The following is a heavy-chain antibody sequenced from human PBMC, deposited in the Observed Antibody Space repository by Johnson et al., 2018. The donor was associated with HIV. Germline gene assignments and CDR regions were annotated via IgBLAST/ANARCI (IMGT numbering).Heavy chain of an antibody. V-gene: IGHV3-23*01. J-gene: IGHJ3*02. Sequence: VQLLESGGGLVQPGGSLRLSCAASGFTFSSYAMSWVRQAPGKGLEWVSALSGSGGSTYYADSVKGRFTISSDNSKNTLYLQMNSLRAEDTAVYYCAKDLSGRGGIAVAGPPDAFDIWGQGTMVTVSS. D-gene: IGHD6-19*01. CDR2: LSGSGGST. CDR3: AKDLSGRGGIAVAGPPDAFDI. CDR1: GFTFSSYA.